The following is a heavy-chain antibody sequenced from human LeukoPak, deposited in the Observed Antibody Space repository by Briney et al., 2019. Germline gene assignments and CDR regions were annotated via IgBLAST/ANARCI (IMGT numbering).Heavy chain of an antibody. D-gene: IGHD2-15*01. CDR1: GFIFSNFW. Sequence: SGGSLRLSCTGSGFIFSNFWMGWARQAPGKGLEWVSAISGSGGSTYYADSVKGRFTISRDNSKNTLYLQMNSLRAEDTAVYYCAKSCSGGSCWDYWGQGTLVTVSS. V-gene: IGHV3-23*01. CDR3: AKSCSGGSCWDY. CDR2: ISGSGGST. J-gene: IGHJ4*02.